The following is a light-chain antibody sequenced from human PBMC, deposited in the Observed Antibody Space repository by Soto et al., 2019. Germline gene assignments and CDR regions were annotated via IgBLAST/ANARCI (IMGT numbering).Light chain of an antibody. J-gene: IGKJ2*01. CDR3: QQASRFPHT. Sequence: DIQMTQSPSSVSAPVGDRVTISCRASQDINKWLAWYQQKPGKAPKLLISAASTLQSGVPSRFSGSGYGPEFNLTIQSLQPDDIATYYCQQASRFPHTFGQGTKLEIK. CDR1: QDINKW. CDR2: AAS. V-gene: IGKV1-12*01.